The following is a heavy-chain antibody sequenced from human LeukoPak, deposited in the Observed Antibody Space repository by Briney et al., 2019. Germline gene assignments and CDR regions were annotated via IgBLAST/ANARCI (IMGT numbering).Heavy chain of an antibody. J-gene: IGHJ4*02. V-gene: IGHV3-23*01. CDR2: ISPSGGVT. Sequence: GGSLRLSCATSGFTFSSYAMSWVRQAPGKGLEWVSTISPSGGVTFYSDSVRGRFTISRDYSKDTLFLQMNSLRAEDTALYYRAKAHVPTMIRGVVSSDWGQGTLVTVSS. D-gene: IGHD3-10*01. CDR3: AKAHVPTMIRGVVSSD. CDR1: GFTFSSYA.